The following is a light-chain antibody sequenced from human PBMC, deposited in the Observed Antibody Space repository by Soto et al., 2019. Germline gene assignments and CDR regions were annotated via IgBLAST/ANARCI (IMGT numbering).Light chain of an antibody. CDR3: QQYGSSPT. Sequence: EIGLTQSPGTLSLSPGERATLSCRASQSVTSNYLAWYQQRPGQAPSLLIYGASSRATGIPDRFSGSGSETDFTLTISRLEPEDFAVYYCQQYGSSPTFGQGTKVEIK. CDR1: QSVTSNY. CDR2: GAS. V-gene: IGKV3-20*01. J-gene: IGKJ1*01.